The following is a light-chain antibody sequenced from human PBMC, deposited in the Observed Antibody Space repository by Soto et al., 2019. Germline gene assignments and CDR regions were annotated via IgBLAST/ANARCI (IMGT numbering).Light chain of an antibody. Sequence: IQLTQSPSSLSASVGDRVTITCRASQSIGSWVAWYQQKPGRAPNLLIHKASHLESGVPSRFSGSGSGTEFTLTISSLQPGDFATYYCQHYNSYPWTFGQGTKV. CDR1: QSIGSW. CDR2: KAS. V-gene: IGKV1-5*03. CDR3: QHYNSYPWT. J-gene: IGKJ1*01.